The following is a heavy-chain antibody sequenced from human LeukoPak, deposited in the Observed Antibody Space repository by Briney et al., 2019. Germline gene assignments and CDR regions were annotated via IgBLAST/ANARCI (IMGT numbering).Heavy chain of an antibody. V-gene: IGHV1-2*02. Sequence: ASVKVSCKASGYTFTGYYMHWVRQAPGQGLERMGWINPNSGGTNYAQKFQGRVTMTRDTSISTAYMELSRLRSDDTAVYYCAREGRGAAHTFDYWGQGTLVTVSS. CDR1: GYTFTGYY. CDR2: INPNSGGT. CDR3: AREGRGAAHTFDY. J-gene: IGHJ4*02. D-gene: IGHD6-6*01.